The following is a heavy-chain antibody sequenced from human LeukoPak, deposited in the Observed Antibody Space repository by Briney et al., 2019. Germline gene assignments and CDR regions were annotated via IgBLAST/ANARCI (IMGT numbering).Heavy chain of an antibody. CDR3: ARYCSSTSCYWDNDY. J-gene: IGHJ4*02. CDR2: IYYSGST. V-gene: IGHV4-30-4*01. CDR1: GGSISSGDYY. Sequence: PSQTLSLTCTVSGGSISSGDYYWSWIRQPPGKGLEWIGYIYYSGSTYYNPSLKSRVTISVDTSKNQFSLKLSSVTAADTAVYYCARYCSSTSCYWDNDYWGQGTLVTVSS. D-gene: IGHD2-2*01.